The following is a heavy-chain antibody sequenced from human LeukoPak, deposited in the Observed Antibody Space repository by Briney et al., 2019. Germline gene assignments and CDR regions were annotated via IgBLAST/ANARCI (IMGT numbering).Heavy chain of an antibody. CDR2: INHSGST. D-gene: IGHD5-12*01. CDR1: GGSFSGYY. V-gene: IGHV4-34*01. CDR3: AKVRVEAIRGRLYYFDY. J-gene: IGHJ4*02. Sequence: SETLSLTCAVYGGSFSGYYWSWIRQPPGKGLEWIGEINHSGSTNYNPSLKSRVTISVDTSKNQFSLKLSSVTAADTAVYYCAKVRVEAIRGRLYYFDYWGQGTLVTVSS.